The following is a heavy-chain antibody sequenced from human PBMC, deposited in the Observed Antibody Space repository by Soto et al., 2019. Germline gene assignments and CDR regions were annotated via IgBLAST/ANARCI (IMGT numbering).Heavy chain of an antibody. CDR3: ARDVGGGYFDY. V-gene: IGHV1-18*01. D-gene: IGHD3-10*01. Sequence: ASVKVSCKGSGYMFLSYGISWVRQAPGQGLEWMGWISAYNGNTNYAQNLQGRVTMTTDTSTATGYMELRSLGSDDTAVYYCARDVGGGYFDYWGQGTLVTVSS. CDR1: GYMFLSYG. CDR2: ISAYNGNT. J-gene: IGHJ4*02.